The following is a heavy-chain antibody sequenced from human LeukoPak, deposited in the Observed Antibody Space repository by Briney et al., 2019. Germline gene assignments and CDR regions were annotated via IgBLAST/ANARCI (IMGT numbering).Heavy chain of an antibody. J-gene: IGHJ3*02. Sequence: ASVKVSCKVFGSTLTKLSMHWVRQAPGKGFEWMGGFDPEADETVYAQNFHGRVTVTEDTSSDTTYMELSSLRSEDTAVYYCATAAEIYYYDTGGIWGQGTMVTVSS. V-gene: IGHV1-24*01. CDR1: GSTLTKLS. CDR3: ATAAEIYYYDTGGI. CDR2: FDPEADET. D-gene: IGHD3-22*01.